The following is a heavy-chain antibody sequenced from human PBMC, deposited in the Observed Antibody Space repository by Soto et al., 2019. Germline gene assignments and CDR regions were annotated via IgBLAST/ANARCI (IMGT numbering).Heavy chain of an antibody. J-gene: IGHJ4*02. CDR2: IIPIFATV. V-gene: IGHV1-69*01. Sequence: QVQLVQSGSEVKKPGSSVKVSCKASGGSFSSNPISWVRQAPGQGLEWMAGIIPIFATVHYAQKFQGRVTITADESTGTAYMELTSLRSEDTAVYFCARGGRGYSSAPRYYFDSWGQGTLVTVS. D-gene: IGHD5-18*01. CDR1: GGSFSSNP. CDR3: ARGGRGYSSAPRYYFDS.